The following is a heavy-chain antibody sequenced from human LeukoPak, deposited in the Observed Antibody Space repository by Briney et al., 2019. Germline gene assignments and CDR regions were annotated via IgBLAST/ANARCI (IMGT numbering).Heavy chain of an antibody. V-gene: IGHV3-23*01. CDR1: GFTFSSYA. CDR2: ISGSGGST. Sequence: GGSLGLSCAASGFTFSSYAMSWVRQAPGKGLEWVSAISGSGGSTYYADSVKGRFTISRDNSKNTLYLQMNGLRAEDTAVYYCANHMWELHYGMDVWGQGTTVTVSS. J-gene: IGHJ6*02. D-gene: IGHD1-26*01. CDR3: ANHMWELHYGMDV.